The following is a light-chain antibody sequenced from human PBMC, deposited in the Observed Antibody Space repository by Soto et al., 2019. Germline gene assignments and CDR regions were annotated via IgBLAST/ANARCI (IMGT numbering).Light chain of an antibody. J-gene: IGKJ1*01. V-gene: IGKV1-5*01. CDR2: DAS. Sequence: DIQMTQSPSTLSASVGDRVIITCRASRTISTWVACYQHKTGKAPTLLIYDASSLESGVPSRFSGGGSGTEFTLTISSLQPDDFATYYCHQYHTYSTFGQGTKVDIK. CDR3: HQYHTYST. CDR1: RTISTW.